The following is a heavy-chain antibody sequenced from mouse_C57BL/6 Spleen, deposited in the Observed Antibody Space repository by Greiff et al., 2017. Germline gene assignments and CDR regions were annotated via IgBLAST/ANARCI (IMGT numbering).Heavy chain of an antibody. D-gene: IGHD2-4*01. Sequence: QVQLKQPGAELVKPGASVKVSCKASGYTFTSYWMHWVKQRPGQGLEWIGMIHPSDSDTNYNQKFKGKATLTVDKSSSTAYMQLSSLTSEDSAVXYCAIKYNDSLDYWGQGTSVTVSS. V-gene: IGHV1-74*01. CDR1: GYTFTSYW. CDR3: AIKYNDSLDY. J-gene: IGHJ4*01. CDR2: IHPSDSDT.